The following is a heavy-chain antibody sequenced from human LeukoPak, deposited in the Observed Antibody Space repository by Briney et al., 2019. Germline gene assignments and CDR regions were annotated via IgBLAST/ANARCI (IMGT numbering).Heavy chain of an antibody. J-gene: IGHJ5*02. CDR3: AKDPWTVTTGLDP. CDR2: ISGCGGST. CDR1: GFTFSGYA. D-gene: IGHD4-17*01. V-gene: IGHV3-23*01. Sequence: PGGSLRLSCAASGFTFSGYAMSWVRQAPGKGLEWVSAISGCGGSTYYADSVKGRFTLSRDNSKNTLYLQMNSLRAEDTAVYYCAKDPWTVTTGLDPWGQGTLVTVSS.